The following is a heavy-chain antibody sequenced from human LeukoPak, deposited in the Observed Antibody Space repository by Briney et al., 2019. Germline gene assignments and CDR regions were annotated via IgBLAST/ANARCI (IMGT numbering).Heavy chain of an antibody. V-gene: IGHV1-2*02. J-gene: IGHJ6*03. CDR2: INPNSGGT. CDR3: ARGCSSSWLYYYYYMDV. CDR1: GYTFTGYY. Sequence: ASVKVSCKASGYTFTGYYMHWVRQAPGQGLEWMGWINPNSGGTNYAQKFQGRVTMTRDTSISTAYMELSRLRSDDTAVYYCARGCSSSWLYYYYYMDVWGEGTTVTVSS. D-gene: IGHD6-13*01.